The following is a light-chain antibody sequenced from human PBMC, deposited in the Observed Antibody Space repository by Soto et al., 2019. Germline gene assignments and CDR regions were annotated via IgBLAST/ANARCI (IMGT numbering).Light chain of an antibody. V-gene: IGKV3-15*01. Sequence: EIVMTQSPATLSVSPGERATLSCRASQSVSSNLAWYQQKPGQAPRLLIYGASTRATGIPARFSGSGSGTEFTLTISSLQSEDFDVYYCQQYNNWPPLITFGQGTRLEIK. J-gene: IGKJ5*01. CDR1: QSVSSN. CDR2: GAS. CDR3: QQYNNWPPLIT.